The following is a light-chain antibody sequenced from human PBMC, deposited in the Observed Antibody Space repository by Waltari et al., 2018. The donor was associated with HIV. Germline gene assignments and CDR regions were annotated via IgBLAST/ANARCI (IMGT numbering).Light chain of an antibody. Sequence: DIVMTQSPASLAVSLGERATINCKSSQSVLFSSNNKNHLAWYQQKPGQPPRLLIYWASTRESGVPDRFSGSGSGTDFTLTISSLQAEDVAVYYCQQYYSSPWNFGPGTKVDI. J-gene: IGKJ3*01. CDR1: QSVLFSSNNKNH. CDR2: WAS. CDR3: QQYYSSPWN. V-gene: IGKV4-1*01.